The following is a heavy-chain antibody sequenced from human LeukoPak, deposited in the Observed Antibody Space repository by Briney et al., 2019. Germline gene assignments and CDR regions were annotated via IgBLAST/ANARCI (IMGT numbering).Heavy chain of an antibody. V-gene: IGHV1-46*01. Sequence: ASVKVSCKASGYTFTSYYMHWVRQAPGQGLEWMGIINPSGGSTSYAQKFQGRVTMTRDMSTSTVYMELSSLRSEDTAVYYCASSIAVAGVYNWFDPWGQGTLVTVSS. CDR3: ASSIAVAGVYNWFDP. CDR2: INPSGGST. J-gene: IGHJ5*02. CDR1: GYTFTSYY. D-gene: IGHD6-19*01.